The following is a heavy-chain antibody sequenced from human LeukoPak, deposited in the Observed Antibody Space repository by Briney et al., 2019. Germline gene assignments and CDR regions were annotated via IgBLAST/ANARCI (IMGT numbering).Heavy chain of an antibody. V-gene: IGHV4-4*09. CDR3: ARPDRLDAFDI. CDR2: IYTSGST. Sequence: SETLSLTCAVYGGSFSGYYWSWIRQPPGKGLEWIGYIYTSGSTNYNPSLKSRVTISVDTSKNQFSLKLSSVTAADPAVYYCARPDRLDAFDIWGQGTMVTVSS. D-gene: IGHD1-14*01. J-gene: IGHJ3*02. CDR1: GGSFSGYY.